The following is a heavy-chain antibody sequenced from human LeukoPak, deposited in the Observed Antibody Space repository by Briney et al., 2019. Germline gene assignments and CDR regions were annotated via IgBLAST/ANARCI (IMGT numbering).Heavy chain of an antibody. D-gene: IGHD6-13*01. CDR3: ARNAGDF. V-gene: IGHV4-59*12. Sequence: PSETLSLTCTVSGGSISNYYWSWIRQPPGKGLEWIGNVFYSGSTNYNPSLKSRVTISLDTSKNQFSLRLNSVTAADTAVYYCARNAGDFWGQGTLVTVSS. CDR2: VFYSGST. CDR1: GGSISNYY. J-gene: IGHJ4*02.